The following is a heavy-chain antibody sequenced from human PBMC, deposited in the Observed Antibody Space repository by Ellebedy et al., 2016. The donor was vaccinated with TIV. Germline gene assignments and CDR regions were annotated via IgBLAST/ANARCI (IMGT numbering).Heavy chain of an antibody. CDR2: INPNSGGT. V-gene: IGHV1-2*02. CDR3: AREGMTTVTYYYGMDV. D-gene: IGHD4-17*01. J-gene: IGHJ6*02. Sequence: AASVKVSCKASGYTFTDYYMHWVRQAPGQGLEWMGWINPNSGGTNYAQKFQGRVTMTGDTAVSTAYMELSRLSPDDTAVYYCAREGMTTVTYYYGMDVWGQGTTVTVSS. CDR1: GYTFTDYY.